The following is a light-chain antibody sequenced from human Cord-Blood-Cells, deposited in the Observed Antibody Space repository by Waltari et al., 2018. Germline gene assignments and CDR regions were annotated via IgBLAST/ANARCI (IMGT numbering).Light chain of an antibody. CDR2: WAS. Sequence: DIVMTQSPDSLAVSLGERATINCKSSQSVLYSSNNKNYLAWYQQKPGQPPKLLIYWASTRESVVPDRFSGRGSGTDYTLTISSLQAEDVAVYYCQQYYSTPFTFGPGTKVDIK. J-gene: IGKJ3*01. V-gene: IGKV4-1*01. CDR3: QQYYSTPFT. CDR1: QSVLYSSNNKNY.